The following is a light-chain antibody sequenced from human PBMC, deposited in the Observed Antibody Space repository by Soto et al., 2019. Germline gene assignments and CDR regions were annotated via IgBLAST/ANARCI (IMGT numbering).Light chain of an antibody. V-gene: IGLV1-40*01. CDR2: GNN. CDR3: QSFDTRLNSVV. Sequence: QSMVTQPPSASGALGQRVTISCTGSSSNIGAGYDVHWYQQFPGRDPRLLIFGNNNRPSGVPDRFSGSKSGTSASLDISGLQADDESDYYCQSFDTRLNSVVFGGGTKLTVL. J-gene: IGLJ2*01. CDR1: SSNIGAGYD.